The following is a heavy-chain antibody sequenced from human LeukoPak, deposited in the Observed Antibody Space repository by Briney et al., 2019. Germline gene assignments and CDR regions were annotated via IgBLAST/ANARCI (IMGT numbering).Heavy chain of an antibody. J-gene: IGHJ4*02. V-gene: IGHV4-61*08. CDR3: TRGVIY. Sequence: SETLSPTCTVSGASVSSVGYYWSWIRKPPGKGLEWIGYMSYSGSTNYNPSLKSRVTISVDTSKNQFSLKLSSVTTAGTAVYYCTRGVIYWGQGTLVTVSS. CDR2: MSYSGST. D-gene: IGHD3-10*01. CDR1: GASVSSVGYY.